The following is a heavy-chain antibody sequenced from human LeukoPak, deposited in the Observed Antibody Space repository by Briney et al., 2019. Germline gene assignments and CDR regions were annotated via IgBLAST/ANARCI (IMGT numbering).Heavy chain of an antibody. V-gene: IGHV4-4*07. Sequence: PSETLSLTCTVSGGSISSYYWSWIRQPAGKGLEWIGRIYTSGSTNYNPSLKSRVTMSVDTSKNQFSLKLSSVTAADTAVYHCVVYAAAPGGDTLDYWGQGTLVTVSS. CDR1: GGSISSYY. CDR2: IYTSGST. J-gene: IGHJ4*02. D-gene: IGHD2-2*01. CDR3: VVYAAAPGGDTLDY.